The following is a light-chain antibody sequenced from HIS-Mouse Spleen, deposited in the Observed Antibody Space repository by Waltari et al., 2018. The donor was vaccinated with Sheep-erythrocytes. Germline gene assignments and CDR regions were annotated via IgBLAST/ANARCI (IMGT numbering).Light chain of an antibody. CDR2: DVS. Sequence: QFALTQPRSVSGSPGQSVTISCTGTSSDVGGYNYVSWYQQHPGKAPKLMIYDVSKRPSGVPYRFSGSKSGNTASLTISGLQAEDEADYYCCSYAGSYNHVFATGTKVTVL. CDR1: SSDVGGYNY. CDR3: CSYAGSYNHV. V-gene: IGLV2-11*01. J-gene: IGLJ1*01.